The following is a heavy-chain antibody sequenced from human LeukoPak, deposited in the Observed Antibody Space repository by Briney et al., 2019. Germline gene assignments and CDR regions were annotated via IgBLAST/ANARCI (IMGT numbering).Heavy chain of an antibody. J-gene: IGHJ4*02. CDR2: ISAYNGNT. CDR1: GYTFTSYG. Sequence: ASVKVSCEASGYTFTSYGISWVRQAPGQGLEWMGWISAYNGNTNYAQKLQGRVSMTTDTSTSAAYMELRSLRSDDTAVYYCARVEYCSGGSCDSLDYWGQGTLVTVSS. V-gene: IGHV1-18*01. CDR3: ARVEYCSGGSCDSLDY. D-gene: IGHD2-15*01.